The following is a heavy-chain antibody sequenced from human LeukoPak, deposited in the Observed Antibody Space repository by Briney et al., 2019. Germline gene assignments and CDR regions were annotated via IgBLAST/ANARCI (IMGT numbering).Heavy chain of an antibody. CDR3: ARGDSSSWYYFDY. V-gene: IGHV1-2*02. CDR1: GYTFTGYY. D-gene: IGHD6-13*01. J-gene: IGHJ4*02. Sequence: ASVKVSCKASGYTFTGYYMHWVRQAPGQGLEWMGWINPNSGGTNYALKFQGRVTMTRDTSISTAYMELSRLRSDDTAVYYCARGDSSSWYYFDYWGQGTLVTVSS. CDR2: INPNSGGT.